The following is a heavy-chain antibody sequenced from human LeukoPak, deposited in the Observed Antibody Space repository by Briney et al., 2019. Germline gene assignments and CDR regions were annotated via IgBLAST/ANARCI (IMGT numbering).Heavy chain of an antibody. D-gene: IGHD3-3*01. CDR1: GCSISSSSYY. J-gene: IGHJ5*02. Sequence: SETLSLTCTVSGCSISSSSYYWGWIRQPPGKGLEWIGSIYYSGNTYYNPSLKSRVTISVDTSKNQFSLKLSSVTAADTAVYYCASGLPYYDFWSGYPKNWFDPWGQGTLVTVSS. V-gene: IGHV4-39*01. CDR2: IYYSGNT. CDR3: ASGLPYYDFWSGYPKNWFDP.